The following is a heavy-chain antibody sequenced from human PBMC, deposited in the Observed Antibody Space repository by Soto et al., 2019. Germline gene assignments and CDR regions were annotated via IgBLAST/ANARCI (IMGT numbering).Heavy chain of an antibody. V-gene: IGHV1-8*01. J-gene: IGHJ3*01. Sequence: QVQLVQSGAEVRRPGTSVMVSCKPSGYTFTDYDINWVRQATGQGLEWMGWMNPNSGNTGYAQKFQGRVSMTRNTATNTAYMELSSLRSDDTAIYYCARDSSTTNPVWGQGTMVTVSS. CDR3: ARDSSTTNPV. CDR1: GYTFTDYD. CDR2: MNPNSGNT. D-gene: IGHD2-2*01.